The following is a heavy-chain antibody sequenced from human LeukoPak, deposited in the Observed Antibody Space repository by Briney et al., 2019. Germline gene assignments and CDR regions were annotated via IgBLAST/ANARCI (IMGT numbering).Heavy chain of an antibody. D-gene: IGHD2-2*01. CDR1: GFTVSTNY. CDR3: AYSDFVVVPAAGYDAFDI. CDR2: IYPSGTT. V-gene: IGHV3-53*01. Sequence: GGSLRLSCATSGFTVSTNYVGWVRQAPGKGLEWVSLIYPSGTTYSADSVKGRFSVSRDNSNNTVYLQMNSLRAEDTAVYYCAYSDFVVVPAAGYDAFDIWGQGTMVTVSS. J-gene: IGHJ3*02.